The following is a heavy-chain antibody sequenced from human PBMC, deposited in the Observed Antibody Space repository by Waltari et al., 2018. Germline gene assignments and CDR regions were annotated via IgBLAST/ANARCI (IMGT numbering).Heavy chain of an antibody. Sequence: EVQLVESGGGLVQPGGSLRLSCAASGFTFSSYWMSWVRQAPGKGLEWVANIKQDGSEKYYVDSVKGRFTISRDNAKNSLYLQMNSLRAEDTAVYYCARDWGAAAGIGSDYWGQGTLVTVSS. D-gene: IGHD6-13*01. J-gene: IGHJ4*02. CDR3: ARDWGAAAGIGSDY. CDR1: GFTFSSYW. CDR2: IKQDGSEK. V-gene: IGHV3-7*01.